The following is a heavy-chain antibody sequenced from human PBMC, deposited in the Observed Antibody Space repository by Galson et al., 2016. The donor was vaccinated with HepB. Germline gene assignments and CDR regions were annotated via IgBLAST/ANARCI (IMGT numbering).Heavy chain of an antibody. D-gene: IGHD3-10*01. CDR3: AHRDFGSGSLDY. CDR1: GFSLSTAGVG. J-gene: IGHJ4*02. V-gene: IGHV2-5*01. CDR2: IYWNDYK. Sequence: PALVKPTPTLTLTCTFSGFSLSTAGVGVGWIRQPPGKALEWLALIYWNDYKPYSPSLKSRLTTTKDTSKNQVVLTMTTMDPVDTATHFFAHRDFGSGSLDYWGPGTLATVSS.